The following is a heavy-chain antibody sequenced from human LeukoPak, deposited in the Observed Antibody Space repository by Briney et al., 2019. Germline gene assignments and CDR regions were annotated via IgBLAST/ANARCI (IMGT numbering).Heavy chain of an antibody. V-gene: IGHV1-3*01. CDR3: ARGSNVKALNY. J-gene: IGHJ4*02. CDR2: INAGNGNT. Sequence: ASVKVSCTASGYTFTSYAMHWVRQAPGQRLEWMGWINAGNGNTKYSQKFQGRVTITRDTSATTAYMELSSLRSEDTAVYYCARGSNVKALNYWGQGTLVTVSS. D-gene: IGHD4/OR15-4a*01. CDR1: GYTFTSYA.